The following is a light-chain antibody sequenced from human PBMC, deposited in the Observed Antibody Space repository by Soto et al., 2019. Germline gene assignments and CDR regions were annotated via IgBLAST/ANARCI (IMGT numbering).Light chain of an antibody. V-gene: IGLV2-14*01. CDR2: DVS. Sequence: QSALTQPASVSGSPGQSITISCTGTSSDVGGYNYVSWYQQHSGKAPKLMIYDVSNRPSGVSNRFSGSKSGNTASLTISGLQADDEADYYCGSYASSSTLYVFGTGTKATVL. CDR1: SSDVGGYNY. J-gene: IGLJ1*01. CDR3: GSYASSSTLYV.